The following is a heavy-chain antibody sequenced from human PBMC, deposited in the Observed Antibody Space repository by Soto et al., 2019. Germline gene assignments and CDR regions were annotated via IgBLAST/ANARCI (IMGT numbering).Heavy chain of an antibody. D-gene: IGHD2-15*01. CDR2: ISGSGGST. CDR3: AKHLYHGSGHPYYFDY. V-gene: IGHV3-23*01. J-gene: IGHJ4*02. CDR1: GFTFSSYA. Sequence: GGPILSCAASGFTFSSYAMSWVRQAPGKGLEWVSAISGSGGSTYYADSVKGRFTISRDNSKNTLYLQMNSLRAEDTAVYYCAKHLYHGSGHPYYFDYWGQGTLVTVSS.